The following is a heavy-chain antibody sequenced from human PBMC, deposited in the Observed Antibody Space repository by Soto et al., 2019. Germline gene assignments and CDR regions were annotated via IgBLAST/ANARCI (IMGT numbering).Heavy chain of an antibody. CDR1: GYTFTSYD. Sequence: QVQLVQSGAEVKKPGASVKVSCKASGYTFTSYDINWVRQATGQGLEWMGWMNPNSGNTGYAQKFQGRVTMTMNTSISTVYMELSSRRSEDTAVYYCARPSSSWYRDYYYGMDVWGQGITVTVSS. V-gene: IGHV1-8*01. J-gene: IGHJ6*02. CDR3: ARPSSSWYRDYYYGMDV. CDR2: MNPNSGNT. D-gene: IGHD6-13*01.